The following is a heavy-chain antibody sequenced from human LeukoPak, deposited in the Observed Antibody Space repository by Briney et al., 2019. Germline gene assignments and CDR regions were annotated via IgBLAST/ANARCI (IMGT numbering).Heavy chain of an antibody. CDR2: ISGSGGST. CDR3: AKDPRDITMIVVVTGAFDI. D-gene: IGHD3-22*01. Sequence: GGSLRLSCEASGFTFSTYVMSWVRQAPGKGLEWVSAISGSGGSTYYADSVKGRFTISRGNSKNTLYLQMNSLRAEDTAVYYCAKDPRDITMIVVVTGAFDIWGQGTMVTVSS. V-gene: IGHV3-23*01. J-gene: IGHJ3*02. CDR1: GFTFSTYV.